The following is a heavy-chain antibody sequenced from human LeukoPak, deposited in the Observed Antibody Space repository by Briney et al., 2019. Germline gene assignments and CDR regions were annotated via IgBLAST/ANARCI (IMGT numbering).Heavy chain of an antibody. CDR1: GGSNSSGSYY. D-gene: IGHD5-24*01. CDR3: ARSGDGPFDY. J-gene: IGHJ4*02. Sequence: MSSETLSLTCIVSGGSNSSGSYYWSWIRQPAGKGLEWIGRIYTSGSTNYNPSLKSRVTISVDTSKNQFSLRLSSVTAADTAVYYCARSGDGPFDYWGQGTLVTVSS. CDR2: IYTSGST. V-gene: IGHV4-61*02.